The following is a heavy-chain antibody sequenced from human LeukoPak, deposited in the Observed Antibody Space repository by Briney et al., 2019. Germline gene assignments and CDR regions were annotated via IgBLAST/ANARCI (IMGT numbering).Heavy chain of an antibody. CDR1: GGSISSYY. D-gene: IGHD6-13*01. Sequence: SETLSLTCTVSGGSISSYYWSWIRQPAGKGLEWIGRIYTSGSTNHNPSLKSRVTMSVDTSKNQFSLKLSSVTAADTAVYYCARDGGVAAAVRWFDPWGQGTLVTVSS. CDR2: IYTSGST. V-gene: IGHV4-4*07. J-gene: IGHJ5*02. CDR3: ARDGGVAAAVRWFDP.